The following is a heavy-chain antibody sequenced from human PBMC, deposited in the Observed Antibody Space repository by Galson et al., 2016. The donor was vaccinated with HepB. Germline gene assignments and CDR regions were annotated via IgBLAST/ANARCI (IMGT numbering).Heavy chain of an antibody. CDR2: IKQDGSEK. D-gene: IGHD3-16*01. CDR1: GFTFSSYW. Sequence: SCKASGFTFSSYWISWVRQAPGKRLEWVANIKQDGSEKDYVDSVKGRFTISRDNAKNSLYLQMNSLRAEDTAVYYCAREGIGGFDPWGQGTLVTVSS. CDR3: AREGIGGFDP. J-gene: IGHJ5*02. V-gene: IGHV3-7*01.